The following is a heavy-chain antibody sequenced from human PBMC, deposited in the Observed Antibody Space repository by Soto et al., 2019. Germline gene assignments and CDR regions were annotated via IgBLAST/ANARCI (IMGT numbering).Heavy chain of an antibody. V-gene: IGHV4-30-2*01. J-gene: IGHJ6*02. Sequence: SETLSLTCAVSGGSISSGGYSWSWIRQPPGKGLEWIGYIYHSGSTYYNPSLKSRATISVDRSKNQFSLKMRSVPVADPAVYYFARDLGGYCGVDFYPLDVWGQGTTVTVSS. CDR2: IYHSGST. D-gene: IGHD2-21*02. CDR3: ARDLGGYCGVDFYPLDV. CDR1: GGSISSGGYS.